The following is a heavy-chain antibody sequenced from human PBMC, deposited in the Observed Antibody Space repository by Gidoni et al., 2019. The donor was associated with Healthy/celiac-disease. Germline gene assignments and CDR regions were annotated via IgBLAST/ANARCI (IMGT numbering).Heavy chain of an antibody. CDR3: ARGGAELLWFGELSHYYYGMDV. D-gene: IGHD3-10*01. CDR2: IIPILGRA. J-gene: IGHJ6*02. CDR1: GGTSSSYT. Sequence: QVQLVQSGAEVTKPGSSVKVSCKASGGTSSSYTISWVRQAPGQGLEWMGRIIPILGRANDAQKFQGRVTITADKSTSTAYMELSSLRSEDTAVYYCARGGAELLWFGELSHYYYGMDVWGQGTTVTVSS. V-gene: IGHV1-69*08.